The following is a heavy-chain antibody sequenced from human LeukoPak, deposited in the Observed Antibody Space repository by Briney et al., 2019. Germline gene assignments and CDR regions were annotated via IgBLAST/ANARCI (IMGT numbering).Heavy chain of an antibody. J-gene: IGHJ3*02. CDR2: IIPIFGTA. V-gene: IGHV1-69*13. Sequence: ASVKVSCKASGGTSSSYAISWVRQAPGQGLEWMGGIIPIFGTANYAQKFQGRVTITADESTSIAYMELSSLRSEDTAVYYCARDSRTGTITDAFDIWGQGTMVTVSS. CDR1: GGTSSSYA. D-gene: IGHD1-7*01. CDR3: ARDSRTGTITDAFDI.